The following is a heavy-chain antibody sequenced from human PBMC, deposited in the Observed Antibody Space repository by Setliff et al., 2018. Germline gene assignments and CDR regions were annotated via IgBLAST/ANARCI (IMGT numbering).Heavy chain of an antibody. Sequence: NPSETLSLTCTASGGSISSYYWSWIRQPAGKGLEWIGHIYIGGSANYNPSLKSRVTMSTDTSKNQFSLKLNSVTAADMAVYYCAREQWLDPPGYYYMDVWAKGTTVTVSS. CDR2: IYIGGSA. V-gene: IGHV4-4*07. CDR1: GGSISSYY. D-gene: IGHD6-19*01. CDR3: AREQWLDPPGYYYMDV. J-gene: IGHJ6*03.